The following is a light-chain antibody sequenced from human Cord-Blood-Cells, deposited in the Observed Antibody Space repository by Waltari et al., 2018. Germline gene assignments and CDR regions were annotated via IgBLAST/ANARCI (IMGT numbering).Light chain of an antibody. CDR2: EGS. CDR3: CSYAGSSTVV. CDR1: SSDVGSYHL. J-gene: IGLJ2*01. Sequence: QSALTQPASVSGSPGQSINISCTGTSSDVGSYHLVSWYQQHPGKAPNLMIYEGSKRPSGVSNRFSGSKSGNTASLTISGLQAEDEADYYCCSYAGSSTVVFGGGTKLTVL. V-gene: IGLV2-23*01.